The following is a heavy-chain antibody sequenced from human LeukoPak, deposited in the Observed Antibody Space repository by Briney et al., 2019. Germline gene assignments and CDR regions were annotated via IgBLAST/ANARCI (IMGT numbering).Heavy chain of an antibody. J-gene: IGHJ4*02. V-gene: IGHV3-33*01. CDR3: ARSIPRYDGSAYYPDY. CDR1: GFTFSGYG. D-gene: IGHD3-22*01. CDR2: IWYDGSND. Sequence: GMSLRLSCAASGFTFSGYGMHWVRQAPGKGLEWVAVIWYDGSNDDYADSVKGRFTISRDNSKNTLYLQMNSLRAEDTAVYYCARSIPRYDGSAYYPDYWGQGTLVTVSS.